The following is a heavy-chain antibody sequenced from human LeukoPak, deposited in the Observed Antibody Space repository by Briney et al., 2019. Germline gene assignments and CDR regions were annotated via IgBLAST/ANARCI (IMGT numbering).Heavy chain of an antibody. J-gene: IGHJ6*02. CDR2: MSHDGSSK. Sequence: PGRSLRLSCAASGFTFSSYGMHWVRQAPGKGLEWVAVMSHDGSSKYFADSVKGRFTVSRDNPKNTLDLQMHSLRAEDTAVYYCAKSIRFCSSNSCFAGYYNYGLHVWGQGTTVIVSS. CDR3: AKSIRFCSSNSCFAGYYNYGLHV. D-gene: IGHD2-2*01. CDR1: GFTFSSYG. V-gene: IGHV3-30*18.